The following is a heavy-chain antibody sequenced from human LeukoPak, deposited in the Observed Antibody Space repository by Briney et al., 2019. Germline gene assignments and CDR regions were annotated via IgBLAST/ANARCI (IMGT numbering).Heavy chain of an antibody. V-gene: IGHV3-23*01. J-gene: IGHJ2*01. Sequence: GGSLRLSCAASGFTFSSYAMSWVRQAPGKGLEWVSAISGSGGSTYYADSVKGRFTISRDNSKNTLYLQMNSLRAEDTAVYYCANQVGAHDWYFDLWGRGTLVTVSS. CDR1: GFTFSSYA. D-gene: IGHD1-26*01. CDR3: ANQVGAHDWYFDL. CDR2: ISGSGGST.